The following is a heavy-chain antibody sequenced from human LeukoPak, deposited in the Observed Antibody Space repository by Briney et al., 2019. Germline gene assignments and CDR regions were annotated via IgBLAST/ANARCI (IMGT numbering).Heavy chain of an antibody. CDR2: ISSSSSYI. J-gene: IGHJ4*02. CDR3: ARDSISSSWYYFDY. Sequence: GGSLRLSCAASGFTFSSYSMNWVRQAPGKGLEWVSSISSSSSYIYYADSVKGRFTISRDNAKNSLYLQMNSLRAEDTAVYYCARDSISSSWYYFDYWGQGTLVTVSS. D-gene: IGHD6-13*01. CDR1: GFTFSSYS. V-gene: IGHV3-21*01.